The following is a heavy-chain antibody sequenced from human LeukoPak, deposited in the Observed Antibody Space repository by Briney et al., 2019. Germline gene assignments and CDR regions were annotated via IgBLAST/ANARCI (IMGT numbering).Heavy chain of an antibody. V-gene: IGHV4-61*02. CDR1: GGSLSSGSYY. CDR2: IYTSGST. Sequence: SQALSLTCTVSGGSLSSGSYYWSWIRQPAGKGLDWIRRIYTSGSTHYNPSLKSRVTISVDTSKNQFSLKLSSVTAADTAVYYCARDAEYSGYDQTGYYYYYMDVWGKGTTVTVSS. CDR3: ARDAEYSGYDQTGYYYYYMDV. D-gene: IGHD5-12*01. J-gene: IGHJ6*03.